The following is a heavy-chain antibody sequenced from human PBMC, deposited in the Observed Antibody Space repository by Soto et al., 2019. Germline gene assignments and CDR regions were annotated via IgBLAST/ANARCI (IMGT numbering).Heavy chain of an antibody. J-gene: IGHJ6*02. Sequence: QVQLVESGGGVVQPGRSLRLSCAASGFTFSSYAMHWVRQAPGKGLEWVAVISYDGSNKYYADSVKGRFTISRDNSKNTLYLQMNSLRAEDTAVYYCARDRITIFAGYYYGMDVWGQGTTVTVSS. CDR2: ISYDGSNK. V-gene: IGHV3-30-3*01. CDR1: GFTFSSYA. CDR3: ARDRITIFAGYYYGMDV. D-gene: IGHD3-3*01.